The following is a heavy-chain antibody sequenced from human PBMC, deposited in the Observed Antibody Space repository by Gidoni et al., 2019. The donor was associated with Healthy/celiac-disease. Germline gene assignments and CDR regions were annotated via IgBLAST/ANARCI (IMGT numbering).Heavy chain of an antibody. CDR2: IRGSGGST. CDR3: AKGGAVKVVAAPAYFDY. V-gene: IGHV3-23*01. Sequence: EVQLLESGGGLVQPGGSLRLSCAASGFTFSSYAMSWVRQAPGKGLEWVSAIRGSGGSTYYADSVKGRFTISRDNSKNTLYLQMNSLRAEDTAVYYCAKGGAVKVVAAPAYFDYWGQGTLVTVSS. CDR1: GFTFSSYA. J-gene: IGHJ4*02. D-gene: IGHD2-15*01.